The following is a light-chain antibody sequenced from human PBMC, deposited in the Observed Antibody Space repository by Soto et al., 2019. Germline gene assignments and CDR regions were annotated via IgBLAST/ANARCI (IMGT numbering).Light chain of an antibody. CDR2: GAS. CDR1: QSVSSN. V-gene: IGKV3-15*01. Sequence: EIVMTQSPATLSVSPGERATLSCRASQSVSSNLAWYQQKPGQAPRLLIYGASTWATGIPARFSGSGSGTEFPRTKSSQQAEDFAGYSWRREKSGWTFGQWNKVEIK. CDR3: RREKSGWT. J-gene: IGKJ1*01.